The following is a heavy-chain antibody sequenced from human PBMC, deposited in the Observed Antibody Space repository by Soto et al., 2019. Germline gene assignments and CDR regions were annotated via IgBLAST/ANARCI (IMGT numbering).Heavy chain of an antibody. D-gene: IGHD5-12*01. Sequence: XDSLKVSCKFPGHDFPYNWIGLVLQMPGKGLEWMGIIYPGDSDTKYSPSSRGQVTISADKSITTAFLQWTSLKASETAMYYCARLGSNSSGYYYFDYWGQGTLVTVS. J-gene: IGHJ4*01. CDR3: ARLGSNSSGYYYFDY. V-gene: IGHV5-51*01. CDR2: IYPGDSDT. CDR1: GHDFPYNW.